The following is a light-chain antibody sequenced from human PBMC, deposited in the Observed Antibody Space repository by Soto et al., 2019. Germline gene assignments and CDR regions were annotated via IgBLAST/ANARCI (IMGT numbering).Light chain of an antibody. CDR2: GAS. V-gene: IGKV3-20*01. CDR3: QQYGSSSWT. Sequence: EIVLTQSPGTLSLSPGARATLSCRASQSVGSSYLAWYQQKPGQAPRLLIYGASSRATGIPDRFSGSGSGTDFTLTISRLEPEEFAVYYCQQYGSSSWTVGQGTKVDIK. CDR1: QSVGSSY. J-gene: IGKJ1*01.